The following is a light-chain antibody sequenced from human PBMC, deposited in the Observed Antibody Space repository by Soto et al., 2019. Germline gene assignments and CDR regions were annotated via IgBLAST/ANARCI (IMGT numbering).Light chain of an antibody. CDR1: SSDVGVYNY. CDR3: SSYTSSSTVV. Sequence: QSALTQPASVSGSPGQSITISCTGTSSDVGVYNYVSWYQQHPGKAPKLMIYDVSNRPSGVSNRFSGSKSVNTASLTISGLQAEDEADYYCSSYTSSSTVVFGGGTKLTVL. V-gene: IGLV2-14*01. CDR2: DVS. J-gene: IGLJ2*01.